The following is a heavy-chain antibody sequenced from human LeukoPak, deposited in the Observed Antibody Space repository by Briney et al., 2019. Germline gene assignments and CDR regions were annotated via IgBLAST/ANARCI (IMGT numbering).Heavy chain of an antibody. V-gene: IGHV3-48*01. CDR1: GFTFSSYA. CDR3: ARGEDIVVVPAALAFDI. CDR2: ISSSSSTI. Sequence: GGSLRLSCAASGFTFSSYAMNWVRQAPGKGLEWVSYISSSSSTIYYADSVKGRFTISRGNAKNSLYLQMNSLRAEDTAVYYCARGEDIVVVPAALAFDIWGQGTMVTVSS. D-gene: IGHD2-2*01. J-gene: IGHJ3*02.